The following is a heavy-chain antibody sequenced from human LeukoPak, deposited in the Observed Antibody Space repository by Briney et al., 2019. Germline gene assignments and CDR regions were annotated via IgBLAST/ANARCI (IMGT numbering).Heavy chain of an antibody. CDR1: GFTVSSNY. V-gene: IGHV3-23*01. CDR3: AKRFLDIVVVPALAKPYFDY. D-gene: IGHD2-2*01. CDR2: ISGSGGST. J-gene: IGHJ4*02. Sequence: GGSLRLSCAASGFTVSSNYMSWVRRAPGKGLEWVSAISGSGGSTYYADSVKGRFTISRDNSKNTLYLQMNSLRAEDTAVYYCAKRFLDIVVVPALAKPYFDYWGQGTLVTVSS.